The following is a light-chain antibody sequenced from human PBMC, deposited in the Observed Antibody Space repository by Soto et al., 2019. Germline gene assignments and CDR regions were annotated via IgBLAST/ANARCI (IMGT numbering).Light chain of an antibody. CDR2: AAS. Sequence: DIQMTQSPSSLSASVGDRVTITCRASQSISSYLNWYQQKPGKAPKLLIYAASRLQSGVPSRFSGSGSGTDFTLTISSLQPEDFATYYCQQSYSTWTFGQGTKVDIK. V-gene: IGKV1-39*01. J-gene: IGKJ1*01. CDR1: QSISSY. CDR3: QQSYSTWT.